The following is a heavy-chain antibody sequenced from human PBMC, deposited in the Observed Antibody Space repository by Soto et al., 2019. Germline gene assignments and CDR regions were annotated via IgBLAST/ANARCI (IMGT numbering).Heavy chain of an antibody. V-gene: IGHV3-33*01. CDR3: ASPYGDYVLGAFDI. CDR2: MWYDGSNK. D-gene: IGHD4-17*01. CDR1: GFTFSSYG. Sequence: GGSLRLSCAASGFTFSSYGMHWVRQAPGKGLEWVAVMWYDGSNKYYADSVKGRFTISRDNSKNTLYLQMNSLRAEDTAVYYCASPYGDYVLGAFDIWGQGTMVTVSS. J-gene: IGHJ3*02.